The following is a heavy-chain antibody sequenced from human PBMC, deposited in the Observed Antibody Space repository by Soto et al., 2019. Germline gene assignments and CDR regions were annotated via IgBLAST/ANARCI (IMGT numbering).Heavy chain of an antibody. V-gene: IGHV3-9*01. D-gene: IGHD2-8*01. CDR2: ISWNSGSI. Sequence: DVQLVESGGGLVQPGRSLRLSCAASGFTFDDYAMHWVRQAPGKGLEWVSGISWNSGSIGYADSVKGRFTISRDNAKNSLYLQMNSLRAEDTALYYCAKETKYYYYMDVWGKGTTVTVSS. CDR3: AKETKYYYYMDV. J-gene: IGHJ6*03. CDR1: GFTFDDYA.